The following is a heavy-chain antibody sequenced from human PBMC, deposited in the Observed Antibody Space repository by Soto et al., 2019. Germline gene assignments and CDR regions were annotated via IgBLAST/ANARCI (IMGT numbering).Heavy chain of an antibody. CDR3: ARGQLVRSYYYYGMDV. CDR1: GYTFTSYY. CDR2: INPSGGST. J-gene: IGHJ6*02. V-gene: IGHV1-46*01. D-gene: IGHD6-13*01. Sequence: QVQLVQSGAEVKKPGASVKVSCKASGYTFTSYYMHWVRQAPGQGLEWMGIINPSGGSTSYAQKFQGRVTMTRDTSTSTVYMELSSLRSEDTAVYYCARGQLVRSYYYYGMDVWGQGTTVTVSS.